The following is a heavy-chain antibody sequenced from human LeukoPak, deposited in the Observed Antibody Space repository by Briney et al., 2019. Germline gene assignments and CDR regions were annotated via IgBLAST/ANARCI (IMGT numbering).Heavy chain of an antibody. CDR3: ATGRWVVVC. CDR1: GYTFTNYY. D-gene: IGHD5-24*01. Sequence: ASVTVSCKASGYTFTNYYMHWVRQAPGQGLEWMGWINPISGSTNYAQKFQGRVTLTRDTSTSTAYMELSRLRSDDTAVYYCATGRWVVVCWGRGALVSVSS. V-gene: IGHV1-2*02. CDR2: INPISGST. J-gene: IGHJ4*02.